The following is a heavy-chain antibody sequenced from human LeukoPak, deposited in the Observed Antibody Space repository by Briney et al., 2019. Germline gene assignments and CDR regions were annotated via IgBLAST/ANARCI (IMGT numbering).Heavy chain of an antibody. J-gene: IGHJ6*03. CDR3: ARTIMITFGGVIAYYMDV. D-gene: IGHD3-16*02. CDR2: IYYSGST. Sequence: PSQTLSLTCTVSGGSISSGDYYWGWIRQPPGKGLEWIGSIYYSGSTYYNPSLKSRVTISVDTSKNQFSLKLSSVTAADTAVYYCARTIMITFGGVIAYYMDVWGKGTTVTVSS. CDR1: GGSISSGDYY. V-gene: IGHV4-39*01.